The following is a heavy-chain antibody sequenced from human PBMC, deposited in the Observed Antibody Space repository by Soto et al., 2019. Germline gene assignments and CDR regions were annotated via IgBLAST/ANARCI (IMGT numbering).Heavy chain of an antibody. J-gene: IGHJ4*02. CDR3: AKDMKWGGMTTIHYFDS. D-gene: IGHD4-17*01. CDR1: GFTADDYA. Sequence: EVQLVESGGGLVQPGRSLRLSCVASGFTADDYAMRWVRQAPGKGLEWVSGISSNSDTIDYADSVKGRFTISRDNAKNSLFLQMNSLRPEDTALYYCAKDMKWGGMTTIHYFDSWGQGTLVTVSS. V-gene: IGHV3-9*02. CDR2: ISSNSDTI.